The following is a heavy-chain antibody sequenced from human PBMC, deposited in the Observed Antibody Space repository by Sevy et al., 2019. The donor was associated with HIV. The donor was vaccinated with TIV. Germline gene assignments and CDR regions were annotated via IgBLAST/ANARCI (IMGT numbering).Heavy chain of an antibody. J-gene: IGHJ6*02. Sequence: GGSLRLSCAASDFTFSTWMNWVRQAPGKGLEWVGRIKSKTDGGTTDYAAPVKDRFTISRDDSTNTLYLQMNSLKTEDTAVYYCTADRASSWNFYYGMDVWGQGTTVTVSS. D-gene: IGHD6-13*01. CDR2: IKSKTDGGTT. V-gene: IGHV3-15*07. CDR3: TADRASSWNFYYGMDV. CDR1: DFTFSTW.